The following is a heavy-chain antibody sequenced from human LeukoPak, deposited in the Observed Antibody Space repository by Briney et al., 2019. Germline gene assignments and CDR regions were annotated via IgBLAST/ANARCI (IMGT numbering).Heavy chain of an antibody. CDR1: GGSISSSSSY. CDR3: ASRNYYDSSGYSRVDY. CDR2: IYYSGST. V-gene: IGHV4-39*01. D-gene: IGHD3-22*01. J-gene: IGHJ4*02. Sequence: SETLSLTCTVSGGSISSSSSYWGWIRPPPGKGLEWIGSIYYSGSTYYNPSLKSRVTISVDTSKNQFSLKLSSVTAADTAVYYCASRNYYDSSGYSRVDYWGQGTLVTVSS.